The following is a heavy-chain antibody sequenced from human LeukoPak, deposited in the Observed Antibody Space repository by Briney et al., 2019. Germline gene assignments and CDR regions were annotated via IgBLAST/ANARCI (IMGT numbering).Heavy chain of an antibody. V-gene: IGHV3-64D*06. D-gene: IGHD2-8*01. CDR2: ISSNGGST. J-gene: IGHJ4*02. CDR1: GFTFSSYA. CDR3: ARDLGYCTNGVCHTRFDY. Sequence: GGSLRLSCSASGFTFSSYAIHWVRQAPGKGLEYVSGISSNGGSTYYADSMKGRFTNSRDNSKNTLYLQMSSLRAEDTAVYYCARDLGYCTNGVCHTRFDYWGQGTLVAVSS.